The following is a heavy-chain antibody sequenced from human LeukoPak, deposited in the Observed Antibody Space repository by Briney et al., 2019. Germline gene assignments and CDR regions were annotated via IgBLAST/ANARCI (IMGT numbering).Heavy chain of an antibody. V-gene: IGHV1-2*02. CDR3: ARDMISSGSGFDY. J-gene: IGHJ4*02. D-gene: IGHD6-19*01. Sequence: ASVKVSCKASGYTFTGYYMHWVRQAPGQGLEWMGWINPNSGGTNYAQKFQGRVTMTRDTSISTAYMELSRLRSDDTAVYYCARDMISSGSGFDYWGQGTLVTVS. CDR1: GYTFTGYY. CDR2: INPNSGGT.